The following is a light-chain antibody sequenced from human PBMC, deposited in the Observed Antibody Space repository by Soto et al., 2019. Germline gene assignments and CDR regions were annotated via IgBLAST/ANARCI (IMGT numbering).Light chain of an antibody. V-gene: IGKV1-33*01. CDR2: DAS. J-gene: IGKJ3*01. CDR1: PDITSY. Sequence: DLQMTQSPSSLSASVGDRVTITCQASPDITSYLNWYQHKPGKAPKLLIYDASILEAGVPSRFSGSGSGTDFTFTISSLQPEDVATYYCQKCDYRPIFGPGTTVDFK. CDR3: QKCDYRPI.